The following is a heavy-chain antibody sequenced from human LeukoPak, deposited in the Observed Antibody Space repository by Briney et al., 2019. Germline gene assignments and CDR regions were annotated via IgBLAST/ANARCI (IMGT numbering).Heavy chain of an antibody. V-gene: IGHV1-2*02. CDR2: INPNSGGT. CDR1: GYTFTGYY. J-gene: IGHJ5*02. CDR3: AREGWNYGLCWFDP. Sequence: ASVKVSCKASGYTFTGYYMHWVRQAPGQGLEWMGWINPNSGGTNYAQKFQGRVTMTRDTSISTAYMELSRLRSDDTAVYYCAREGWNYGLCWFDPWGKGTLVTVSS. D-gene: IGHD1-7*01.